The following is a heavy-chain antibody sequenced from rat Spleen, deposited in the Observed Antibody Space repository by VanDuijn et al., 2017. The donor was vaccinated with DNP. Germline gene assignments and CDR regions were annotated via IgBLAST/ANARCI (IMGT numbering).Heavy chain of an antibody. J-gene: IGHJ2*01. CDR1: GFIFSNYW. CDR3: TSHHVGENY. V-gene: IGHV5-31*01. CDR2: ISNTGGST. Sequence: EVQLVESGGGLVQPGRSLKLSCVASGFIFSNYWMTWIRQAPGKGLEWVASISNTGGSTYYPDSVKGRFTISRDNAKSTLYLQMNSLRSEDTATYYCTSHHVGENYWGQGVMVTVSS. D-gene: IGHD1-12*01.